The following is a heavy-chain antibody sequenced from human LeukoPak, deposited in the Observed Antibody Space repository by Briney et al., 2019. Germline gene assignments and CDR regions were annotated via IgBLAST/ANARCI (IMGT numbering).Heavy chain of an antibody. CDR2: INPNSGGT. D-gene: IGHD5-24*01. J-gene: IGHJ4*02. V-gene: IGHV1-2*02. CDR3: ARDQGRWLQSLHFDY. CDR1: GYTFTGYY. Sequence: ASVKVSCKASGYTFTGYYMHWVRQAPGQGLEWMGWINPNSGGTNYAQKFQGRVTMTRDTSISTAYMELSRLRSDDTAVYYCARDQGRWLQSLHFDYWGQGTLVTVSS.